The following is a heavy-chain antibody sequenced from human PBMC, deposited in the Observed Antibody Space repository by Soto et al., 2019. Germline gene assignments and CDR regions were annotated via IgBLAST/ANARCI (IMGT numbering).Heavy chain of an antibody. CDR2: NYYSGIT. J-gene: IGHJ6*02. V-gene: IGHV4-31*03. CDR1: GCSISNGGYC. D-gene: IGHD6-6*01. Sequence: SQTHPLTYTVSGCSISNGGYCWTWIRQHPGKGLEWIGYNYYSGITYYNPSLKSRVTISLDTSKNQFSLKLSSVTAADTAVYYCARGSSIAGLYYGMDVWGQGTTVTVSS. CDR3: ARGSSIAGLYYGMDV.